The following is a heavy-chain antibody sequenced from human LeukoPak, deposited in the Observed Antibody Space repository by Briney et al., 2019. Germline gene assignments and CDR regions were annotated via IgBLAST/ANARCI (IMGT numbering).Heavy chain of an antibody. CDR2: ISFDGSNT. J-gene: IGHJ4*02. CDR1: GFTFYSYG. CDR3: AKGSGSPDH. D-gene: IGHD3-10*01. Sequence: PGGSLRLSCAASGFTFYSYGLHWVRQAPGKGLEWVSFISFDGSNTCYADFVKGRFTISRDNSKNTLYLQMNSLGPEDTAIYFCAKGSGSPDHWGQGTLVIVSS. V-gene: IGHV3-30*18.